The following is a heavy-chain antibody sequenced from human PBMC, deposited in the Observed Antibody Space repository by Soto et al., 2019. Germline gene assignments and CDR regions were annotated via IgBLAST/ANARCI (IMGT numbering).Heavy chain of an antibody. J-gene: IGHJ4*01. CDR3: GREGRWLRGFDF. CDR1: GFTFSSYA. D-gene: IGHD6-19*01. Sequence: QVQLVESGGGVVQPGRSLRLSCAASGFTFSSYAMHWVRQAPGKGLEWVAVISYDGSNKYYADSVKGRFTISSDNSKNALYLQRHSLRAEDTAVYYCGREGRWLRGFDFWGQGTLVTVSS. V-gene: IGHV3-30-3*01. CDR2: ISYDGSNK.